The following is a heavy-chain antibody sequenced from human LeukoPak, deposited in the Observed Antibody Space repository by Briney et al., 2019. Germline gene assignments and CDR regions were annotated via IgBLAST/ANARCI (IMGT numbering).Heavy chain of an antibody. Sequence: GGSLRLSCAASGFTFSNHAMHLVRQAPGKGLEWGTLVWYDGNRKYYADSVKGRFTISRDNSKNSVYLQLNSLRPEDTAMYYCVSMVRGIGYWGQGTLVTVSS. J-gene: IGHJ4*02. D-gene: IGHD3-10*01. V-gene: IGHV3-30*02. CDR3: VSMVRGIGY. CDR2: VWYDGNRK. CDR1: GFTFSNHA.